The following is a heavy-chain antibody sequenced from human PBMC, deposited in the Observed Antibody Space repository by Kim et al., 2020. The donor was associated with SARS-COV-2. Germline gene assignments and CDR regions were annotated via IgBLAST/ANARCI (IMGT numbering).Heavy chain of an antibody. Sequence: GGSLRLSCVGSGFTFSSNAMSWVRQAPGKGLEWVSTSTTSGNITYFADSVKGRFTISRDNSKNTLYVQMNSLRADDTAVYYCAKYRDRLNGFSDWGQGTLVTVSS. CDR1: GFTFSSNA. J-gene: IGHJ4*02. D-gene: IGHD1-26*01. V-gene: IGHV3-23*01. CDR3: AKYRDRLNGFSD. CDR2: STTSGNIT.